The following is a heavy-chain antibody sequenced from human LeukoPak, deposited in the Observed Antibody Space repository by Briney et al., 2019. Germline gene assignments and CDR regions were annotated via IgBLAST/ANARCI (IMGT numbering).Heavy chain of an antibody. CDR2: ISSSSSYI. CDR1: GFTFSSYS. Sequence: PGGSLRLSCAASGFTFSSYSMNWVRQAPGKGLEWVSSISSSSSYIYYADSVKGRFTISRDNAKNSLYLQMNSLRAEDTAVYYCARAMVRPEYYFDYWGQGTLVTVSS. D-gene: IGHD3-10*01. J-gene: IGHJ4*02. CDR3: ARAMVRPEYYFDY. V-gene: IGHV3-21*01.